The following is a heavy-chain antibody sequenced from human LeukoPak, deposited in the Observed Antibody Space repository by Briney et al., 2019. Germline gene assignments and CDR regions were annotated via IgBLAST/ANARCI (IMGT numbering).Heavy chain of an antibody. CDR3: ARGAPPQN. CDR2: VYYTGAS. V-gene: IGHV4-39*07. CDR1: GGSISSSSYY. Sequence: SETLSLTCTVSGGSISSSSYYWGWIRQPPGRGLEWIGSVYYTGASYYNPSLKSRVTISIDTSKKHFSLKLTSVTAADTAVYYCARGAPPQNWGQGTLVTVSS. J-gene: IGHJ4*02.